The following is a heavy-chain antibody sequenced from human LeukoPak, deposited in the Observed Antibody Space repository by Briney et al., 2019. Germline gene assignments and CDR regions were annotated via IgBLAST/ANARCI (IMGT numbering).Heavy chain of an antibody. D-gene: IGHD6-13*01. CDR3: AEQVYSSSWSYYFGY. Sequence: SETLSLTCAVSGGSISSYYWSWIRQPPGRGLEWIGSIHYSGSTSYNSSLKSRVTISVDTSKNQFSLKLSSVTPADSAVYYCAEQVYSSSWSYYFGYWGQGILVTVSS. V-gene: IGHV4-59*01. CDR1: GGSISSYY. CDR2: IHYSGST. J-gene: IGHJ4*02.